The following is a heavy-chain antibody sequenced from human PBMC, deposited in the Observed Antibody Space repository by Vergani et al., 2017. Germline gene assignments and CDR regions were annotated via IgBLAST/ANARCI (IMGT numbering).Heavy chain of an antibody. Sequence: QVQLVQSGAEVKKPGSSVKVSCKASGGTFNIYSVSWLRQAPGQGPEWMGGITPFFPTGHYAQKFQGRVTITADESTSTAYMELSSLRSEDTAVYYCAGVAPSNSEVTPTAFDVWGQGTMVTVSS. CDR2: ITPFFPTG. CDR3: AGVAPSNSEVTPTAFDV. D-gene: IGHD1-1*01. V-gene: IGHV1-69*12. J-gene: IGHJ3*01. CDR1: GGTFNIYS.